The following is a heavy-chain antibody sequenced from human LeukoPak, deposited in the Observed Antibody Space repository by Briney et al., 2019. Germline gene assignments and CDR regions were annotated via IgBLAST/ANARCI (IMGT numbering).Heavy chain of an antibody. D-gene: IGHD6-19*01. J-gene: IGHJ4*02. CDR2: ISSGSNYI. V-gene: IGHV3-21*01. CDR1: GFTFSSYS. CDR3: AKESVADIADDY. Sequence: GGSLRLSCAASGFTFSSYSMNWVRQAPGKGLEWVSSISSGSNYIYYADSVKGRFTISRDNAKNSLYLQMKSLRAEDTAVYYCAKESVADIADDYWGQGTLVTVSS.